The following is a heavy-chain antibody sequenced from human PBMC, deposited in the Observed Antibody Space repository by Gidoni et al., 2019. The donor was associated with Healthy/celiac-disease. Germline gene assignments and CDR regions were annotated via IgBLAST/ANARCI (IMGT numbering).Heavy chain of an antibody. CDR2: ISGSGGST. Sequence: EVQLLESGGGLVQPGGSLRLSCAASGFPFRRYAMSWARQDPGKGLEWVSAISGSGGSTYYADSVKGRFTISRDNSKNTLYLQMNSLRAEDTAVYYCAKVAYNWNPGVAFDIWGQGTMVTVSS. D-gene: IGHD1-20*01. V-gene: IGHV3-23*01. CDR3: AKVAYNWNPGVAFDI. CDR1: GFPFRRYA. J-gene: IGHJ3*02.